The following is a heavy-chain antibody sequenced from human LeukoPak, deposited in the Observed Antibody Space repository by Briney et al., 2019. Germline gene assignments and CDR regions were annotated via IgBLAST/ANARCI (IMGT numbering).Heavy chain of an antibody. CDR2: IRYDGSNK. Sequence: GGSLRLSCAASGFTFDDYGMHWVRQAPGKGLEWVAFIRYDGSNKYYADSVKGRFTISRDNSKNTLYLQMNSLRAEDTAVYYCAKDWVYGSGSYSDYWGQGTLVTVSS. D-gene: IGHD3-10*01. CDR1: GFTFDDYG. V-gene: IGHV3-30*02. J-gene: IGHJ4*02. CDR3: AKDWVYGSGSYSDY.